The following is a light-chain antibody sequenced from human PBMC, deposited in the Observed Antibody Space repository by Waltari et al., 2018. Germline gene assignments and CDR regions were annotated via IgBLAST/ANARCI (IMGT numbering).Light chain of an antibody. CDR3: YSSDTTGLRV. Sequence: SYELTQPPSVSVSPGQTARITCSGHELPRKYAYWFQQKSGQAPRLVIYEDTKRPSEIPERFSGSRSGTVATWTITGAQVDDEADYYCYSSDTTGLRVFGSGTTVVVL. CDR1: ELPRKY. V-gene: IGLV3-10*01. J-gene: IGLJ1*01. CDR2: EDT.